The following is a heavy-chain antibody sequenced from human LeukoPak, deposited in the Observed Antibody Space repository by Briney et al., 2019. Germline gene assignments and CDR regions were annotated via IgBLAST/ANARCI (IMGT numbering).Heavy chain of an antibody. Sequence: GGSLRLSCAASGFTFSSYEMNWVRQAPGKGLEWVSYISSSGSTIYYADSVKGRFTISRDNAKNSLYLQMNSLRAEDTAVYYCARDRVVEMATISPDYFDYWGQGTLVTVSS. D-gene: IGHD5-24*01. CDR2: ISSSGSTI. J-gene: IGHJ4*02. V-gene: IGHV3-48*03. CDR3: ARDRVVEMATISPDYFDY. CDR1: GFTFSSYE.